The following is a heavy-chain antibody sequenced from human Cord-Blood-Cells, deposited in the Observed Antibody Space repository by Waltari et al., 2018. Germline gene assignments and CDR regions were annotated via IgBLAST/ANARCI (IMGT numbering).Heavy chain of an antibody. D-gene: IGHD2-21*01. V-gene: IGHV4-59*11. J-gene: IGHJ4*02. CDR1: GGSISSHS. Sequence: QVQLQESGPGLVKPSATLSLPCSVSGGSISSHSWSWIRQPPGKGLEWIGYIYYSGSTNYNPSLKSRVTISVDTSKNQFSLKLSSVTAADTAVYYCARQSEVPSDGYFDYWGQGTLVTVSS. CDR2: IYYSGST. CDR3: ARQSEVPSDGYFDY.